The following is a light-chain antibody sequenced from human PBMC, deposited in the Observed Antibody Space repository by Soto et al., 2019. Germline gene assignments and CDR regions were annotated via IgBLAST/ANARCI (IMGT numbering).Light chain of an antibody. Sequence: EIVLTQSPATLSLSPGERATLSCRASESVSTSLIWYQQRPGQPPRLLIYDASNRATGIPARFSGSGSGTDFTLTISSLEPEYFAVYYCQHRKNWPITFGQGTRLEIK. CDR3: QHRKNWPIT. V-gene: IGKV3-11*01. CDR1: ESVSTS. CDR2: DAS. J-gene: IGKJ5*01.